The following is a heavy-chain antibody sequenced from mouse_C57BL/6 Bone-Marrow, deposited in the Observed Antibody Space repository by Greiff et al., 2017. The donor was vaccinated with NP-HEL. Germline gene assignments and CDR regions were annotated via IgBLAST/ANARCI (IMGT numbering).Heavy chain of an antibody. Sequence: QVQLQQPGAELVKPGASVKLSCKASGYTFTSYWMHWVKQRPGRGLEWIGRIDPNSGGTKYTEKFKSKATLTVDKPSSTAYMQLSSLTSEDSAVYNCARDSLRYGNYDAMDYWGQGTSVTVSS. CDR3: ARDSLRYGNYDAMDY. V-gene: IGHV1-72*01. J-gene: IGHJ4*01. CDR1: GYTFTSYW. D-gene: IGHD2-1*01. CDR2: IDPNSGGT.